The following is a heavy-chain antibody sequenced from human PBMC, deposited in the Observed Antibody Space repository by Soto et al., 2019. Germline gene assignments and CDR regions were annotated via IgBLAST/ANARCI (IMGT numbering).Heavy chain of an antibody. J-gene: IGHJ4*02. Sequence: QVQLQESGPGLVKPSETLSLTCTVSGGSISSYYWSWIRQPPGKGLEWLGYIYYSGSTNYNPSLKSRATISVDTSKNQFSLKLSSVTAADTAVYYCARHVEYSSSADKYYFDYWGQGTLVTVSS. D-gene: IGHD6-6*01. V-gene: IGHV4-59*08. CDR2: IYYSGST. CDR3: ARHVEYSSSADKYYFDY. CDR1: GGSISSYY.